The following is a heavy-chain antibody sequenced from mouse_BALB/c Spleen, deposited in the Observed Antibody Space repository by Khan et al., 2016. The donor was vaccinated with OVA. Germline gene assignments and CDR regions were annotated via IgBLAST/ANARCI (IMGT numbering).Heavy chain of an antibody. CDR2: FYPGGGYT. Sequence: QVHVKQSGLELVRPGTSVKISCKASGYTFTNYWLGWVKQRPGHGLDWIGDFYPGGGYTNYNEKFKGKATLTADTSSSSAYMQFISLTSEDSAVYFCARWATWYFDVWGAGTTVTVSS. V-gene: IGHV1-63*01. CDR3: ARWATWYFDV. D-gene: IGHD3-1*01. CDR1: GYTFTNYW. J-gene: IGHJ1*01.